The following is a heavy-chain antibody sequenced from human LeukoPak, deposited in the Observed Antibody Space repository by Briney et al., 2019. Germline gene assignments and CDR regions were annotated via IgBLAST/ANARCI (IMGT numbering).Heavy chain of an antibody. Sequence: SETLSLTCTVSGGSINSYYWSWIRQPPGKGLEWIGYIYDSGSTNYNPSLKSRVTISVDTSKNQFSLKLSSVTAADTAVYYCARDRSSGYYYPFDYWGQGTLVTVSS. CDR2: IYDSGST. CDR1: GGSINSYY. CDR3: ARDRSSGYYYPFDY. V-gene: IGHV4-59*01. D-gene: IGHD3-22*01. J-gene: IGHJ4*02.